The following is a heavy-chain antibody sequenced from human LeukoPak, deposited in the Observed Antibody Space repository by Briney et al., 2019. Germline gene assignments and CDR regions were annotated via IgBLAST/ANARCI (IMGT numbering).Heavy chain of an antibody. J-gene: IGHJ6*02. CDR2: ISAYNGNT. V-gene: IGHV1-18*01. CDR3: ARDFVNYDSSGYYHDYGMDV. CDR1: GYTFTSYG. D-gene: IGHD3-22*01. Sequence: ASVKVSCKASGYTFTSYGISWVRQAPGQGLEWMGWISAYNGNTNYAQRLQGRVTMTTDTSTSTAYMELRSLRSDDTAVYYCARDFVNYDSSGYYHDYGMDVWGQGTTVTVSS.